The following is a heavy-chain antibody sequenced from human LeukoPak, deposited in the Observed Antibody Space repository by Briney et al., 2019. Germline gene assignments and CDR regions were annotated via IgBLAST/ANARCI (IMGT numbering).Heavy chain of an antibody. D-gene: IGHD6-13*01. CDR2: ISGSGGST. J-gene: IGHJ6*02. CDR1: GSTVSNKY. V-gene: IGHV3-23*01. CDR3: AKCSGAAGFYYYDGMDV. Sequence: GGSLRLSCAASGSTVSNKYMSWVRQAPGKGLEWVSAISGSGGSTYYADSVKGRFTISRDNSKNTLYLQMNSLRAEDTAVYYCAKCSGAAGFYYYDGMDVWGQGTTVTVSS.